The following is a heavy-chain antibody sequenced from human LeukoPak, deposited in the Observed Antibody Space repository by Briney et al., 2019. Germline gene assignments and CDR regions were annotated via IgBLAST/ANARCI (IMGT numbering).Heavy chain of an antibody. V-gene: IGHV4-59*08. D-gene: IGHD1-26*01. J-gene: IGHJ5*02. Sequence: SETLSLTCTVSGGSINTYYWSWIRQPPGKGLEWIGYIYCSGSTNYNPSLKSRVTISVDTSKNQFSLRLSSVTAADTAVYYCARHNSGSYYGWFDPWGQGTLVTVSS. CDR1: GGSINTYY. CDR2: IYCSGST. CDR3: ARHNSGSYYGWFDP.